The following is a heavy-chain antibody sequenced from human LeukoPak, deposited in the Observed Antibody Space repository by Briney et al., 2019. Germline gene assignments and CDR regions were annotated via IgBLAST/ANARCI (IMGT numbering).Heavy chain of an antibody. CDR3: AREVKGVVVPAATTYYYYYGMDV. V-gene: IGHV3-30*03. D-gene: IGHD2-2*01. J-gene: IGHJ6*02. CDR1: GFTFSTYA. Sequence: PGGSLRLSCAASGFTFSTYAIHWVRQAPGKGLEWVAVISYDGNNKYYADSVKGRFTISRDNSKNTLYLQMNSLRAEDTAVYYCAREVKGVVVPAATTYYYYYGMDVWGQGTTVTVSS. CDR2: ISYDGNNK.